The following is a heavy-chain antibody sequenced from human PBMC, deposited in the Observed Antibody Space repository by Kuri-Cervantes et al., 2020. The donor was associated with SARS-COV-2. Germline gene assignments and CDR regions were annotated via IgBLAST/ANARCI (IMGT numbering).Heavy chain of an antibody. V-gene: IGHV3-23*01. Sequence: GESLKISCAASGFTFSSYAMSWVRQAPGKGLEWVSAISGSGGSTYYADSVKGRFTISRDNSKNTLYLQMNSLRAEDTAVYYCAKDSKLGDLGDAFDIWGQGTMVTVSS. J-gene: IGHJ3*02. CDR1: GFTFSSYA. CDR3: AKDSKLGDLGDAFDI. D-gene: IGHD7-27*01. CDR2: ISGSGGST.